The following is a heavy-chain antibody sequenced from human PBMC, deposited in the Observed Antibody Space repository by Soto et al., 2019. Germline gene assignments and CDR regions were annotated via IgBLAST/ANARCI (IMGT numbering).Heavy chain of an antibody. V-gene: IGHV4-39*01. D-gene: IGHD6-6*01. CDR2: VHDTGTT. J-gene: IGHJ4*02. CDR3: ARGLSSPSAAGV. Sequence: QLQLQESGPGLVKPSETLSLTCAVSGGSVSSGGNYWGWIRQSPGKGLEWIGSVHDTGTTHYIPSLTSRVTISVDTSKNQFSLNVNSVTAADTAVYYCARGLSSPSAAGVWGQGTLVTVSS. CDR1: GGSVSSGGNY.